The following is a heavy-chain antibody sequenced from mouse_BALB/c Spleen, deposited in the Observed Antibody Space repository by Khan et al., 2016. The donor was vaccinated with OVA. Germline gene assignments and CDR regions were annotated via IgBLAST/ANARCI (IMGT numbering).Heavy chain of an antibody. J-gene: IGHJ1*01. CDR3: ASGGYWYFDV. V-gene: IGHV9-3-1*01. D-gene: IGHD1-1*02. CDR2: INTYTGEP. CDR1: GYTFTNYG. Sequence: QIQLVQSGPELKKPGETVKISCKASGYTFTNYGMHWVKQAPGKGLKWMGWINTYTGEPTYADDFKGRFAFSLETSASTAYLQLNNLKYEDTATYFCASGGYWYFDVWGAGTTVTVSS.